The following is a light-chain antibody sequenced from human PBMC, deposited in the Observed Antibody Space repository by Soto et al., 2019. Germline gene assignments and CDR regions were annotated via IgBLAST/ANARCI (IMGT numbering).Light chain of an antibody. CDR3: HQYNGWPSHIT. CDR1: QSLTSN. J-gene: IGKJ3*01. CDR2: GAS. V-gene: IGKV3-15*01. Sequence: EIVMTQSPATLSVSPGERATLSCRASQSLTSNLAWYQQKPGQAPRLLIYGASTRATGIPARFRGSGSGTEFTLTISSLQSEDFAVYYCHQYNGWPSHITFGPGTKVDIK.